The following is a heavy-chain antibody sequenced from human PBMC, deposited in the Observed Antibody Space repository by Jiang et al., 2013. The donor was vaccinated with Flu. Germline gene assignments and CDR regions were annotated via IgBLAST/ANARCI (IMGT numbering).Heavy chain of an antibody. CDR3: AAITMVRGVIITADY. D-gene: IGHD3-10*01. Sequence: ASVKVSCKASGYTFTGYYMHWVRQAPGQGLEWMGWINPNSGGTNYAQKFQGRVTMTRDTSISTAYMELSRLRSDDTAVYYCAAITMVRGVIITADYWGQGTLVTVSS. V-gene: IGHV1-2*02. CDR2: INPNSGGT. CDR1: GYTFTGYY. J-gene: IGHJ4*02.